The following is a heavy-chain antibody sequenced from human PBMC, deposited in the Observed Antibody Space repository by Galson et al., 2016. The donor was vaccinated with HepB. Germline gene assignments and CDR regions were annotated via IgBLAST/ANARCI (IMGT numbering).Heavy chain of an antibody. CDR2: ISYDENNN. CDR1: GFTFSSYG. CDR3: AKGRERYYYDSTAFDY. D-gene: IGHD3-22*01. J-gene: IGHJ4*02. Sequence: SLRLSCAAAGFTFSSYGMHWVRQAPGKGLEWVAGISYDENNNVHADSVKGRFTISRDNATNTLFLQMNSLRPQDTAVYFCAKGRERYYYDSTAFDYWGQGTLVTVSS. V-gene: IGHV3-30*18.